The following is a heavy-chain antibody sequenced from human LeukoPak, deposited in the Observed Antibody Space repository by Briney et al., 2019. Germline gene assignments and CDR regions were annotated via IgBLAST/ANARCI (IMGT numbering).Heavy chain of an antibody. J-gene: IGHJ5*02. CDR1: GFTFSDYY. CDR3: ARAPGGYCSGGSCYDWFDP. CDR2: ISSSGSTI. Sequence: GGSLRHSCAAPGFTFSDYYMSSIPQAPGEGLEWVSYISSSGSTIYYADSVKGRFTISRDNAKNSLYLQMNSLRAEDTAVYYCARAPGGYCSGGSCYDWFDPWGQGTLVTVSS. D-gene: IGHD2-15*01. V-gene: IGHV3-11*01.